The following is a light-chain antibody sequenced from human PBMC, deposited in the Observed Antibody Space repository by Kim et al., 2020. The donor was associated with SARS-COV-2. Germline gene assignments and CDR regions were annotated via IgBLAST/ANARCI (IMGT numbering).Light chain of an antibody. Sequence: TPKEAVTITCRASQSIGSNLHWYQQKSEQSPKLLIKHASQSISGVPSRFSGNGSGTDFTLTINSLETEDAAVYFCHQSSALPRTFGQGTKVDIK. CDR3: HQSSALPRT. CDR1: QSIGSN. J-gene: IGKJ1*01. CDR2: HAS. V-gene: IGKV6D-21*02.